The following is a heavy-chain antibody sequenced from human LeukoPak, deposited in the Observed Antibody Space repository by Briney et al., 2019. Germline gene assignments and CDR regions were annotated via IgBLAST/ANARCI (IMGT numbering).Heavy chain of an antibody. V-gene: IGHV4-59*01. CDR2: IYYSGRI. CDR3: ARVIVGATLWFDP. CDR1: GGSISSYY. Sequence: SETLSLTCTVSGGSISSYYWSWIRQPPGKGLEWIGYIYYSGRINYNPSLKSRVTISVDTSKNQFSLKLSSVTAADTAVYYCARVIVGATLWFDPWGQGTLVTVSS. D-gene: IGHD1-26*01. J-gene: IGHJ5*02.